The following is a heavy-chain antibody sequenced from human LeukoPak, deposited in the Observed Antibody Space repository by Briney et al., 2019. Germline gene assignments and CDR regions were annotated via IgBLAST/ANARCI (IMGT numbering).Heavy chain of an antibody. CDR3: ARDKEQQWLVLAAFDI. CDR1: GFTFSSYS. J-gene: IGHJ3*02. D-gene: IGHD6-19*01. Sequence: GGSLRLSCAASGFTFSSYSMNWVRQAPGEGLEWVSSINGSSSYIYYADSVKGRFTISRDNAKNSLYLQVNSLRAEDTAVYYCARDKEQQWLVLAAFDIWGQGTVVTVSS. V-gene: IGHV3-21*01. CDR2: INGSSSYI.